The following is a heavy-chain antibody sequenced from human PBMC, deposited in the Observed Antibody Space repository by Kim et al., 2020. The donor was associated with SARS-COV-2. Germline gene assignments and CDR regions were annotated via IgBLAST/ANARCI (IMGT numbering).Heavy chain of an antibody. D-gene: IGHD2-2*01. CDR3: ARVQLRHGVDY. CDR1: GFTFSSYS. CDR2: ISSSSTI. Sequence: GGSLRLSCAASGFTFSSYSMNWVRQAPGKGLEWVSYISSSSTIYYADSVKGRFTISRDNAKNSLYLQMNSLRDEDTAVYYCARVQLRHGVDYWGQGTLVTVSS. V-gene: IGHV3-48*02. J-gene: IGHJ4*02.